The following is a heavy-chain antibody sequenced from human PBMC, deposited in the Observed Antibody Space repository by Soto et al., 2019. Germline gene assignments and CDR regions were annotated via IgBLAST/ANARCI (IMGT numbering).Heavy chain of an antibody. CDR3: ARPGDSSGYLQWYFDL. V-gene: IGHV4-39*01. CDR1: GGSISSSSYY. D-gene: IGHD3-22*01. Sequence: QLQLQESGPGLVKPSETLSLTCTVSGGSISSSSYYWGWIRQPPGKGLEWIGSIYYSGSTYYNPSLKSRVTISVDTSKNQFSLKLSSVTAADTAVYYCARPGDSSGYLQWYFDLWGRGTLVTVSS. J-gene: IGHJ2*01. CDR2: IYYSGST.